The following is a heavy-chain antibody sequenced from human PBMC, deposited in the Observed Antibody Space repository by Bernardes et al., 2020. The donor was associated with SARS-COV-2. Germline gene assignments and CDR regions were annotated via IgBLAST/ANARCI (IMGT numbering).Heavy chain of an antibody. CDR1: GFTVSTNH. CDR2: LFRMGSA. CDR3: ARDRGGDGYSHFDY. V-gene: IGHV3-53*01. J-gene: IGHJ4*02. Sequence: SLRLSCAASGFTVSTNHMNWVRQAPGKGPEWVSVLFRMGSASYADSVRGRFTISRDNSKNTVFLQMNSLRVEDTAVYYCARDRGGDGYSHFDYWGQGTLVTVSS. D-gene: IGHD5-18*01.